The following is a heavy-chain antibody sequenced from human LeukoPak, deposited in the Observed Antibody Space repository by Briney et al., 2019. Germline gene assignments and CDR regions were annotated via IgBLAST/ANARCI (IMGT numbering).Heavy chain of an antibody. Sequence: PGGSLRLSCAASGFTFSSYWMHWVRQAPGKGLVWVSRINSNGRSTNYADSVKGRFTISRDNAKNTLYLQMNSLRAEDTAVYYCTKDRVWECFNCFAPGAQGPWVPFP. CDR1: GFTFSSYW. CDR2: INSNGRST. J-gene: IGHJ5*02. V-gene: IGHV3-74*01. CDR3: TKDRVWECFNCFAP. D-gene: IGHD3-3*01.